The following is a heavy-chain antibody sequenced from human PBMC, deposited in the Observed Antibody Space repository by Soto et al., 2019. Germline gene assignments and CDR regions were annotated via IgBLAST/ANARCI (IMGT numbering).Heavy chain of an antibody. V-gene: IGHV1-18*01. J-gene: IGHJ5*02. CDR2: ISAYNGNT. D-gene: IGHD3-10*01. CDR3: ARSAPVTMVRGVIITDNWFDP. CDR1: GYTFTSYG. Sequence: ASVKVSCKASGYTFTSYGISWVRQAPGQGLEWMGWISAYNGNTNYAQKLQGRVTMTTDTSTSTAYMELRSLRSDDTAVYYCARSAPVTMVRGVIITDNWFDPWGQGTLVTVSS.